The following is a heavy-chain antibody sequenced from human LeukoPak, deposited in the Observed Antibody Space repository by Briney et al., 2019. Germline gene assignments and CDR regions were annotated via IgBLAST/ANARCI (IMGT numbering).Heavy chain of an antibody. CDR2: VHLDGRT. J-gene: IGHJ4*02. Sequence: SETLSLTCGVSGGSVINTNWWTWVRQPPGKGLEWIGEVHLDGRTNYNPSLESRLTMSVDVSENQVSLKLTSVTAADTAVYYCAREGGFYRPLDYSGQGTLDTVSS. D-gene: IGHD3-3*01. CDR1: GGSVINTNW. V-gene: IGHV4-4*02. CDR3: AREGGFYRPLDY.